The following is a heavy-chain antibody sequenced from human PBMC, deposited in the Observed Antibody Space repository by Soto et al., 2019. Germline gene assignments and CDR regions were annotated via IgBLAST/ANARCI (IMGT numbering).Heavy chain of an antibody. CDR3: ARESGPARRATTVLVH. V-gene: IGHV3-66*01. Sequence: GGSLRLSCAASGFTVSSNYMSWVRQAPGKGLEWVSVIYSGGSTYYADSVKGRFTISRDNSKNTLYLQMNSLRAEDTAVYYCARESGPARRATTVLVHWGQGTLVTVSS. D-gene: IGHD4-4*01. CDR1: GFTVSSNY. CDR2: IYSGGST. J-gene: IGHJ4*02.